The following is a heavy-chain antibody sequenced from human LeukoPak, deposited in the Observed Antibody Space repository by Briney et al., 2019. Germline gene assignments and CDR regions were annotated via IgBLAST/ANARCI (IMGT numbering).Heavy chain of an antibody. D-gene: IGHD4-23*01. V-gene: IGHV3-9*01. Sequence: GGSLRLSCAASGFTFDDYAMHWVRQAPGKGLEWVSGISWNSGSIGYADSVKGRFTISRDNAKNSLYLQMNSLRVEDTALYYCATNLYSGHGDYWGQGTLVTVSS. CDR3: ATNLYSGHGDY. CDR2: ISWNSGSI. CDR1: GFTFDDYA. J-gene: IGHJ4*02.